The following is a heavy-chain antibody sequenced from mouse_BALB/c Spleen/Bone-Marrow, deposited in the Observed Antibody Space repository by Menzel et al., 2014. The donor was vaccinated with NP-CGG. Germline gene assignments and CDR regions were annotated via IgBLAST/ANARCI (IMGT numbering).Heavy chain of an antibody. CDR2: ISGDGRYT. CDR1: GFSFSNYG. D-gene: IGHD2-4*01. V-gene: IGHV5-9-2*01. CDR3: ARHAYYDQTEVSFVY. J-gene: IGHJ3*01. Sequence: EVKPVESGGGLVKSGGSLKLSCAASGFSFSNYGMSWVRQTPEKRLEWVATISGDGRYTFYSDSVKGRFTISRDNAKNNLYLQLSSLRSEDTALYYCARHAYYDQTEVSFVYWGQGTLVTVSA.